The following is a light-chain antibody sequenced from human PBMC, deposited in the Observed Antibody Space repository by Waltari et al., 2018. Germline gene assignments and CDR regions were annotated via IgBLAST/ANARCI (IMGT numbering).Light chain of an antibody. J-gene: IGKJ4*01. Sequence: DIQMIQSPSAMSASVVDRVTITCRASKGINNYLAWFQQEPVKVPKRLVYYTSSLQSGVPSRFSGSGSGTEFTLTISSLQPEDFATYYCLQYNDYPFTFGGGTKVEIK. CDR1: KGINNY. CDR3: LQYNDYPFT. V-gene: IGKV1-17*03. CDR2: YTS.